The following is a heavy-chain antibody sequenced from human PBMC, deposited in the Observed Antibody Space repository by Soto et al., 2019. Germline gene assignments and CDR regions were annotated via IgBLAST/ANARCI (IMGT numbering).Heavy chain of an antibody. Sequence: ASVKVSCKASGYTFTGYYMHWVRQAPGQGLEWMGWINPNSGGTNYAQKFQGWVTMTRETSISTAYMELSRLRSDDTAVYYCARDGSLYSSSAAFDPWGQGTLVTVSS. J-gene: IGHJ5*02. D-gene: IGHD6-6*01. V-gene: IGHV1-2*04. CDR3: ARDGSLYSSSAAFDP. CDR1: GYTFTGYY. CDR2: INPNSGGT.